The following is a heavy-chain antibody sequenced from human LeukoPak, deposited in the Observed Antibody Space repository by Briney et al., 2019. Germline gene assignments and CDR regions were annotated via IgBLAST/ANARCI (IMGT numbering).Heavy chain of an antibody. CDR2: IKEDGSIQ. D-gene: IGHD6-19*01. J-gene: IGHJ4*02. Sequence: GSLRLSCVASGFTFSSYWMTWVRQAPGKGLEWLANIKEDGSIQYYLDSMRGRFTISRDNAKTSVYLQLNSLRADDTAVYYCARDVWTGVAVSDYWGQGTLVTVSS. CDR3: ARDVWTGVAVSDY. V-gene: IGHV3-7*01. CDR1: GFTFSSYW.